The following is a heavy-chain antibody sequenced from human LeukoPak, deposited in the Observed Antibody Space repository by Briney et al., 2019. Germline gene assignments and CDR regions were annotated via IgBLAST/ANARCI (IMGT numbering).Heavy chain of an antibody. CDR1: GFTFDDYG. CDR3: AKDTGRRFFDY. CDR2: IDRNGDST. D-gene: IGHD5-18*01. Sequence: GGSLRLSCAASGFTFDDYGMSWVRRAPGKGLEWVSGIDRNGDSTGYADSVEGRFTISRDNAKNSLYLQMDSLRAEDTALYYCAKDTGRRFFDYWGQGTLVTVSS. V-gene: IGHV3-20*04. J-gene: IGHJ4*02.